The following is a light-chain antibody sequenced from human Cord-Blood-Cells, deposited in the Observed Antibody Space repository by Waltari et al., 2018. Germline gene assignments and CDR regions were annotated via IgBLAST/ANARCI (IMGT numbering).Light chain of an antibody. J-gene: IGLJ2*01. Sequence: SYELTQPPSVSVSPGQTASITCSGDKLGDKYACWYQQKPGQSPVLVIYQDSKRPSGIPDRFSGSKSGNTATLTISGTQAMEEADYYGQAWDSSTVVFGGGTKLTVL. CDR3: QAWDSSTVV. CDR2: QDS. V-gene: IGLV3-1*01. CDR1: KLGDKY.